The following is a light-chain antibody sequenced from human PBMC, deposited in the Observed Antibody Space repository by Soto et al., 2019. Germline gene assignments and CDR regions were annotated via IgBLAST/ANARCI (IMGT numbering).Light chain of an antibody. V-gene: IGLV2-14*01. J-gene: IGLJ1*01. CDR3: SSYTSSSTPYV. CDR2: DVS. Sequence: QSALTQPASVSGSPGQSITIYCTGTSSDVGAYNYVSWYQQHPGKAPKLMIHDVSNRPSGVSNRLSGSKSGNTASLTISGLQAEDEADYYCSSYTSSSTPYVFGTGTKVTVL. CDR1: SSDVGAYNY.